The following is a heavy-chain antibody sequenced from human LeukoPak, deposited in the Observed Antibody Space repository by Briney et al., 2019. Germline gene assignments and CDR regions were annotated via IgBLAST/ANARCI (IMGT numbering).Heavy chain of an antibody. D-gene: IGHD2-15*01. CDR2: IYYSGST. Sequence: SETLSLTCTVSGGSISSSSYYWGWIRQPPGKGLEWIGSIYYSGSTYYNPSLKSRVTISVDTSKNQFSLKPSSVTAADTAVYYCARQHRYCSGGSCYSGEFDYWGQGTLVTVSS. J-gene: IGHJ4*02. V-gene: IGHV4-39*01. CDR3: ARQHRYCSGGSCYSGEFDY. CDR1: GGSISSSSYY.